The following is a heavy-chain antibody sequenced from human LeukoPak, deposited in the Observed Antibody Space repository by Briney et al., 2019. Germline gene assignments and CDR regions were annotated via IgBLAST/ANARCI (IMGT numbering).Heavy chain of an antibody. CDR2: MNPNSGNT. CDR3: ARGGTDYYDRVGLGY. D-gene: IGHD3-22*01. J-gene: IGHJ4*02. CDR1: GYTFTSYD. Sequence: GASVKVSCKASGYTFTSYDINWVRQATGQGLEWMGWMNPNSGNTGYAQKFQGRVTMTRNTSISTAYMELRSLRSDDTAVYYCARGGTDYYDRVGLGYWGQGTLVTVSS. V-gene: IGHV1-8*01.